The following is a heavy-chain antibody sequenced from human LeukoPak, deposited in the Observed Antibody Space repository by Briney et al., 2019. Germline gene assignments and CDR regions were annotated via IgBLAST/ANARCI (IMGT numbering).Heavy chain of an antibody. V-gene: IGHV4-38-2*02. CDR2: INHSGST. CDR3: ARREDYYGSGSFYRAYYFDY. Sequence: SETLSLTCTVSGYSISSGYYWGWIRQPPGKGLEWIAEINHSGSTNDNPSLKRRVTISVDTSKNQFSLRLSSVTAADTAVYYCARREDYYGSGSFYRAYYFDYWGQGTLVTVSS. D-gene: IGHD3-10*01. J-gene: IGHJ4*02. CDR1: GYSISSGYY.